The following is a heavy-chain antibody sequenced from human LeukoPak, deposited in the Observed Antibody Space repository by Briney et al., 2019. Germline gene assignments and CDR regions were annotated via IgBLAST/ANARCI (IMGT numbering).Heavy chain of an antibody. D-gene: IGHD4-17*01. V-gene: IGHV3-33*08. CDR2: IWYDGSDK. CDR3: ARDKDYGETLDY. Sequence: GGSLRLSCAASGFTFSTYSMNWVRQAPGKGLEWVAVIWYDGSDKYYADSVKGRFTISRDNSKNTLYLQMNSLRAEDTAVYYCARDKDYGETLDYWGQGTLVTVSS. J-gene: IGHJ4*02. CDR1: GFTFSTYS.